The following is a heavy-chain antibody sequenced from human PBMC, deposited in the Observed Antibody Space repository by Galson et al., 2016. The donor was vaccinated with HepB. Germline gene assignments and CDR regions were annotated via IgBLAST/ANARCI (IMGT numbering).Heavy chain of an antibody. CDR1: GHILSELS. J-gene: IGHJ5*02. Sequence: SVKVSCKVSGHILSELSIFWVRQAPGKGLEWMGGFDHDDDETVYAPKFQGRVKMTDDRSTDTAYMELTSLRAEDTAMYYCAIPRIDGGYWFDPWGQGTLVIVSS. CDR2: FDHDDDET. V-gene: IGHV1-24*01. D-gene: IGHD6-13*01. CDR3: AIPRIDGGYWFDP.